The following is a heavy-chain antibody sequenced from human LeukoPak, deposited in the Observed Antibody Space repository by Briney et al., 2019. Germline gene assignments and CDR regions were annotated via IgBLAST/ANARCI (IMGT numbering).Heavy chain of an antibody. CDR2: ISGSGGSI. D-gene: IGHD4-17*01. V-gene: IGHV3-23*01. J-gene: IGHJ4*02. CDR1: GFTFSSYA. CDR3: AKGGGWTTVTMPSFDY. Sequence: GGSLRLSCAASGFTFSSYAMNWVRQAPGKGLEWVSGISGSGGSIYYADSVKGRFTISRDNSKNTLYLQMNSLRAEDTAVYYCAKGGGWTTVTMPSFDYWGQGTLLTVSS.